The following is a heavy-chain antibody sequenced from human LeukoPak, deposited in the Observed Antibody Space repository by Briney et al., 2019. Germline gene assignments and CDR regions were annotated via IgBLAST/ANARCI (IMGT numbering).Heavy chain of an antibody. V-gene: IGHV1-18*01. D-gene: IGHD2-2*01. CDR1: GYTFTSYG. CDR3: ARSGIVVVPAAPCDY. Sequence: ASVKVSCKDPGYTFTSYGISWVRQAPGQGLEWMGWISAYNGNTNYAQKLQGRVTITTDTSTSTAYMELRSLRSDDTAVYYCARSGIVVVPAAPCDYWGQGTLVTVSS. CDR2: ISAYNGNT. J-gene: IGHJ4*02.